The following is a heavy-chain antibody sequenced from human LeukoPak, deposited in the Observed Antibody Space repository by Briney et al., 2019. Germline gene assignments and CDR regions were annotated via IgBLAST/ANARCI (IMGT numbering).Heavy chain of an antibody. V-gene: IGHV3-30*02. CDR1: GFTFSSYG. CDR3: AKKKTWDVFDN. J-gene: IGHJ3*02. Sequence: PGGSLRLSCEASGFTFSSYGIHWVRQAPGKGLEWVTFIQYDGSNQYYADSVKGRFTVSRDNSKNMVYLQLNSLRPDDTAIYYCAKKKTWDVFDNWGQGTMVTVSS. CDR2: IQYDGSNQ.